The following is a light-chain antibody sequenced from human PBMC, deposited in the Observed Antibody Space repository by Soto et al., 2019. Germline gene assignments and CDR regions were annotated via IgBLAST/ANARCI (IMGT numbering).Light chain of an antibody. CDR3: QLYNSYPT. J-gene: IGKJ1*01. Sequence: DIQMTQSPSTLSASVGDRVTITCRASQSISSWLAWYQQKPGKAPKLLIYDASSLESGVPSRFSGSGSGTEFTLTISSLQPDDFATYYCQLYNSYPTFGQGTKAE. CDR2: DAS. CDR1: QSISSW. V-gene: IGKV1-5*01.